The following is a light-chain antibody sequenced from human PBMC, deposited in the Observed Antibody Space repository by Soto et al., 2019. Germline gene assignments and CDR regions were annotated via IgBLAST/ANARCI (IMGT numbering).Light chain of an antibody. CDR1: QSLLHSGYNF. J-gene: IGKJ1*01. Sequence: DVVMTQSPPSLPVTPGEPASISCRSSQSLLHSGYNFLDWYLQKPGQSPRLLIPLGSNRASGVPDRFSGSGSGTDVTLKISRGEAEDVGVYYFMQTLQTPWTVGQETNDQIK. V-gene: IGKV2-28*01. CDR2: LGS. CDR3: MQTLQTPWT.